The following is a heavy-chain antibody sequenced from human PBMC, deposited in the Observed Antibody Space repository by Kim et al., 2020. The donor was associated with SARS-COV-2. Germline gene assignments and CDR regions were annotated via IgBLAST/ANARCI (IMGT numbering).Heavy chain of an antibody. Sequence: SVKVSCKASGGTFSSYAISWVRQPPGQGLEWMGRIILILVIANYAQKFQGRVTITADKSTSTAYMELSSLRSEDTAVYYFAMLPITMVRGFTQFYYWGQ. V-gene: IGHV1-69*04. CDR3: AMLPITMVRGFTQFYY. CDR1: GGTFSSYA. D-gene: IGHD3-10*01. J-gene: IGHJ4*02. CDR2: IILILVIA.